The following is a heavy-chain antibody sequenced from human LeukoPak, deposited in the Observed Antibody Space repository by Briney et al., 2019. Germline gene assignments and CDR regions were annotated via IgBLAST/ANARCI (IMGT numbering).Heavy chain of an antibody. CDR1: GDSISSRDYY. V-gene: IGHV4-30-4*08. CDR3: ARGATPGY. J-gene: IGHJ4*02. Sequence: PSETLSLTCSVSGDSISSRDYYWSWIRQPPGKGLEWIGYIYYSGSTSYNPSLKSRVTISVDTSKNQFSLKLSSVTAADTAVYYCARGATPGYWGQGTLVTVSS. CDR2: IYYSGST.